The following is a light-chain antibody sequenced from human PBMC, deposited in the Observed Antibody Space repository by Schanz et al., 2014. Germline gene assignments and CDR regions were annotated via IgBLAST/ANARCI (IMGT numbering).Light chain of an antibody. V-gene: IGLV2-23*03. Sequence: QSALTQPASVSGSPGQSITISCTGTSSDVGGYNLVSWYQQHPGKAPKLMIFEGTQRPSGVSNRFSGSKSGNTASLTISGLQAEDEATYYCCSYAGSRTFVLFGGGTKLTVL. CDR2: EGT. J-gene: IGLJ3*02. CDR1: SSDVGGYNL. CDR3: CSYAGSRTFVL.